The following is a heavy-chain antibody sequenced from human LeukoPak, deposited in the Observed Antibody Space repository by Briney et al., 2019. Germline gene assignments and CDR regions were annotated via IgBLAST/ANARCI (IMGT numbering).Heavy chain of an antibody. V-gene: IGHV4-34*01. J-gene: IGHJ1*01. CDR1: DGSFSGYY. D-gene: IGHD2-2*01. CDR2: INHSGST. CDR3: ARGGPRRYCSSTSCYNIYAEYFQH. Sequence: ASETLSLTCAVYDGSFSGYYWSWIRQPPGKGLEWIGEINHSGSTNYNPSLKSRVTISVDTSKNQFSLKLSSVTAADTAVYYCARGGPRRYCSSTSCYNIYAEYFQHWGQGTLVTVSS.